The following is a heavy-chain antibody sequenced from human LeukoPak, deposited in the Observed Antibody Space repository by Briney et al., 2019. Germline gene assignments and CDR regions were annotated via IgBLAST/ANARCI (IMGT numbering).Heavy chain of an antibody. CDR3: ARNRLYYGSGNYYYYMDV. Sequence: GESLKISCKGSGYSFTSYWIGWVRQMPGKGLEWMGIIYPGDSDTRYSPSFQGQVTISADKSISTAYLQWSSLKASDTAMYYCARNRLYYGSGNYYYYMDVWGKGTTVTVS. J-gene: IGHJ6*03. D-gene: IGHD3-10*01. V-gene: IGHV5-51*01. CDR2: IYPGDSDT. CDR1: GYSFTSYW.